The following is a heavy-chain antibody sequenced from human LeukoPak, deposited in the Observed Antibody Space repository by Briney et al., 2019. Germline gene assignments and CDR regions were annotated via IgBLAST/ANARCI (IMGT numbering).Heavy chain of an antibody. CDR3: ARDKEAVAGLDV. CDR2: INSDGSST. V-gene: IGHV3-74*01. Sequence: GGSLRLSCAASGLTFSSYWMHWVRQAPGKGLVWVSRINSDGSSTSYADSVKGRFTISRDNSKNTLYLQMNSLRAEDTAVYYCARDKEAVAGLDVWGQGTTVTVSS. D-gene: IGHD6-19*01. CDR1: GLTFSSYW. J-gene: IGHJ6*02.